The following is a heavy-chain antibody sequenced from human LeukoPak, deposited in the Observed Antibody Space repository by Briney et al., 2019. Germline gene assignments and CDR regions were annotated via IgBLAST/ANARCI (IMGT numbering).Heavy chain of an antibody. V-gene: IGHV4-59*01. Sequence: PSETLSLTCTVSGGSINNYWSWIRQPPGKGLECIGYIHYTGSTNYNPSLKSRVTISVDTSKNQFSLKLSSATAADTAIYYCARGGYYGSGNDFGFDPWGQGTLVTVSS. D-gene: IGHD3-10*01. CDR2: IHYTGST. J-gene: IGHJ5*02. CDR1: GGSINNY. CDR3: ARGGYYGSGNDFGFDP.